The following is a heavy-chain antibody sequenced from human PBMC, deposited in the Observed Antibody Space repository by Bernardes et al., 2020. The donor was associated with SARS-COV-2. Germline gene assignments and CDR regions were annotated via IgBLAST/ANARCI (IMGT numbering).Heavy chain of an antibody. V-gene: IGHV4-34*01. Sequence: SETLSLTCAVYGGSFSGYYWSWIRQPPGKGLEWIGEINHSGSTNYNPSLKSRVTISVDTSKNQFSLKLSSVTAADTAVYYCAGRPMITFGGVIAPAWGQGTLVTVSS. CDR3: AGRPMITFGGVIAPA. CDR1: GGSFSGYY. J-gene: IGHJ5*02. CDR2: INHSGST. D-gene: IGHD3-16*02.